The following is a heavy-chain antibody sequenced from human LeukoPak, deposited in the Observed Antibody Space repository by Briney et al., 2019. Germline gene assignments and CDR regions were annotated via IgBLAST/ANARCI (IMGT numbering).Heavy chain of an antibody. V-gene: IGHV4-34*01. Sequence: SETLSLTCAVYGGSFSDYYWSWIRQPPGKGLEWIGEINHSGSTNFNPSLKSRVTISVDTSKNQLSLKLSTVTAADTAVYYCARGGGSGWYIDYWGQGTLVTVSS. J-gene: IGHJ4*02. CDR2: INHSGST. D-gene: IGHD6-19*01. CDR3: ARGGGSGWYIDY. CDR1: GGSFSDYY.